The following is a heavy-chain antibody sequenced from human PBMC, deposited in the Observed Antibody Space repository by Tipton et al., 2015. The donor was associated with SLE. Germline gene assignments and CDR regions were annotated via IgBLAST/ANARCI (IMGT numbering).Heavy chain of an antibody. CDR1: GYSISSGYY. J-gene: IGHJ6*03. V-gene: IGHV4-38-2*02. CDR2: LYHIGST. CDR3: ARAGLATSYYYYMDV. D-gene: IGHD5-12*01. Sequence: TLSLTCTVSGYSISSGYYWGWIRQPPGKGLEWIGSLYHIGSTYYNPSLKSRVTISVDTSKKHFSLKMTSVTAADTAVYYCARAGLATSYYYYMDVWGKGTTVTVSS.